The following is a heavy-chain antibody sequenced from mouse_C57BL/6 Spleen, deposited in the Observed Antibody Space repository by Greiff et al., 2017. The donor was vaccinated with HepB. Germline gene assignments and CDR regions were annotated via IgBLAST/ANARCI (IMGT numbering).Heavy chain of an antibody. CDR3: ARNPTYYSNYCFAY. Sequence: VQLQQSGPELVKPGASVKISCKASGYTFTDYYMNWVKQSHGKSLEWIGDINPNNGGTSYNQKFKGKATLTVDKSSSTAYMELRSLTSEDSAVYYCARNPTYYSNYCFAYWGQGTLVTVSA. J-gene: IGHJ3*01. CDR2: INPNNGGT. V-gene: IGHV1-26*01. D-gene: IGHD2-5*01. CDR1: GYTFTDYY.